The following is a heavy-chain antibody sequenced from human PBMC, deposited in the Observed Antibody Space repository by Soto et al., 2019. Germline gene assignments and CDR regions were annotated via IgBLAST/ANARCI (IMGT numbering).Heavy chain of an antibody. CDR1: GYSFTSYW. J-gene: IGHJ4*02. CDR3: ARHDYYDSNGS. D-gene: IGHD3-22*01. Sequence: PGESLKISCKGSGYSFTSYWISWVREMPGKGLEWMWRIDPSDSYTNYSPSFQGHVTLSADKPISTASLQWSSLKASDTAMYYCARHDYYDSNGSWGQGTLVTVSS. CDR2: IDPSDSYT. V-gene: IGHV5-10-1*01.